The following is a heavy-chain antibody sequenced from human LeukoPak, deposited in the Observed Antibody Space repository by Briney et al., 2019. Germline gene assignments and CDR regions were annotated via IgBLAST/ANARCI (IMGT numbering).Heavy chain of an antibody. Sequence: GGSLRLSCAASGFTFSSYWMNWVRQAPGKGLEWVSAISGSGGSTYYADSVKGRFTISRDDSKNTAYLQMDSLKTEDTAVYYCARPGPPIVVVVAATPKYWGQGTLVTVSS. CDR2: ISGSGGST. V-gene: IGHV3-23*01. CDR1: GFTFSSYW. CDR3: ARPGPPIVVVVAATPKY. J-gene: IGHJ4*02. D-gene: IGHD2-15*01.